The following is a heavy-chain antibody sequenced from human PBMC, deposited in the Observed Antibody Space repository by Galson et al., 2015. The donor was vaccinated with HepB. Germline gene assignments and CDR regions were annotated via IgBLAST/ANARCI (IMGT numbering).Heavy chain of an antibody. CDR2: IYPGDSDT. V-gene: IGHV5-51*03. CDR1: GYSFTSYW. Sequence: QSGAEVKKPGESLKISCKSSGYSFTSYWIGWVRQMPGKGLEWMGIIYPGDSDTRYSPSFQGQVTISADKSISTAYLQWSSLKASDTAMYYCARDGIGDSSGYPFDYWGQGTLVTVSS. J-gene: IGHJ4*02. CDR3: ARDGIGDSSGYPFDY. D-gene: IGHD3-22*01.